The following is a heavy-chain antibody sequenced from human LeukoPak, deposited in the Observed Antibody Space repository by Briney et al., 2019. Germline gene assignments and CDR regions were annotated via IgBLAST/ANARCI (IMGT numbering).Heavy chain of an antibody. J-gene: IGHJ4*02. D-gene: IGHD2-8*01. CDR2: ISSTSIYK. CDR1: GFTFSSYN. V-gene: IGHV3-21*01. CDR3: ARDPRIYCTNGICRDDYFDN. Sequence: NPGGSLRLSCAASGFTFSSYNMNWVRQAPGKGLEWVSSISSTSIYKYYADSVKGRFTISRDNAKDSLFLQMNSLRAEDTAIYYCARDPRIYCTNGICRDDYFDNWGQGTLVTVSS.